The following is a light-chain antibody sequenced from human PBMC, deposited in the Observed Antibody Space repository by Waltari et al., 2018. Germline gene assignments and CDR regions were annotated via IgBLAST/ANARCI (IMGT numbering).Light chain of an antibody. Sequence: DIVLTQSPGTLSLSPGERATLSCMASQSASSSYLAWYQQKPGQAPRLLINAASTRATGIPDRFSGSGSGTDFTLTISRLEPEDFAVYYCQHYGWSSWTFGQGTKVVIK. V-gene: IGKV3-20*01. CDR1: QSASSSY. CDR2: AAS. CDR3: QHYGWSSWT. J-gene: IGKJ1*01.